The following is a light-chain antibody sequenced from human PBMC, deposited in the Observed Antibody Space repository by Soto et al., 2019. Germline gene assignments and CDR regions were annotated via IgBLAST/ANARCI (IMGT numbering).Light chain of an antibody. Sequence: EIVLTQSPSTLSLSPGERATLSCRASQRVSSSYLAWYQQKPGQAPRLLIYGASSRATGIPDRFSGSGSGTAFTLTISRLEPEDFAVYYCQQYGSSPRGTFGGGTKVEIK. J-gene: IGKJ4*01. CDR1: QRVSSSY. V-gene: IGKV3-20*01. CDR3: QQYGSSPRGT. CDR2: GAS.